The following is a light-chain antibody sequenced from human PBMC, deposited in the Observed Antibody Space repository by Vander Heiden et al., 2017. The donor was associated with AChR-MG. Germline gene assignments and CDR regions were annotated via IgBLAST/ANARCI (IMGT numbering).Light chain of an antibody. CDR3: ASYARSKNWV. CDR1: SSEVGGYNY. CDR2: EVN. Sequence: QSALTQPPSASASPGPSVPISCTGTSSEVGGYNYVSWYQHRPGKVPKLLIYEVNKRPSGVPDRFSASKSGNTASLTVSGLQAEDEAEYYCASYARSKNWVFGGGTKVTVL. V-gene: IGLV2-8*01. J-gene: IGLJ3*02.